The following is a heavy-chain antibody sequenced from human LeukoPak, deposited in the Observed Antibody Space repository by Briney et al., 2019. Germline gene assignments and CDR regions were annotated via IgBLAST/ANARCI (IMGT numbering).Heavy chain of an antibody. Sequence: PSETLSLTCTVSGGSISSYYWSWIRQPPGQGLEWIGYIYYSGSTNYNPSLKSRVTISVDTSKNQFSLKLSSVIAADTAVYYCAREADSSGWYGDAFDIWGQGTMVTVSS. CDR3: AREADSSGWYGDAFDI. CDR1: GGSISSYY. V-gene: IGHV4-59*01. D-gene: IGHD6-19*01. CDR2: IYYSGST. J-gene: IGHJ3*02.